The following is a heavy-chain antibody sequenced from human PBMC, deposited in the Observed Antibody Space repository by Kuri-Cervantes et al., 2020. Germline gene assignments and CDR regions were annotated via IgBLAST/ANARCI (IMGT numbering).Heavy chain of an antibody. J-gene: IGHJ4*02. CDR3: ARGVSLPTMKAFDY. Sequence: GGSLRLSCAVSGFIFSDYAMHWVRQAPGKGPEWVAVISHDGGNEYYIDSVKGRFTISRDNSKNTLYLQMNSLRAEDTAVYYCARGVSLPTMKAFDYWGQGTLVTVSS. D-gene: IGHD3-22*01. CDR1: GFIFSDYA. V-gene: IGHV3-30*03. CDR2: ISHDGGNE.